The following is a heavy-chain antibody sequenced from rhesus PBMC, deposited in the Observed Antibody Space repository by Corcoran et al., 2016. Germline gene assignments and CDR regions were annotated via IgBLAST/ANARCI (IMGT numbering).Heavy chain of an antibody. CDR3: AGAGRQLAKFDY. CDR1: GGSISRNY. Sequence: QVQLQESGPGLVKPSETLSLTCAVSGGSISRNYWSWIRQSPGKGLEWHGYNYGGSWRTSYNPSLQRQVTISTDTSKNQVSRKLSSVTAADTAVYYCAGAGRQLAKFDYWGQGVLVTVSS. V-gene: IGHV4-147*01. CDR2: NYGGSWRT. J-gene: IGHJ4*01. D-gene: IGHD6-25*01.